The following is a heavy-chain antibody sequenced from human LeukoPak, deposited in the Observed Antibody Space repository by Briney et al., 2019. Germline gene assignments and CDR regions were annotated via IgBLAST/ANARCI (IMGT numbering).Heavy chain of an antibody. V-gene: IGHV4-4*07. J-gene: IGHJ4*02. CDR2: IYTSGST. D-gene: IGHD5-12*01. CDR3: ARVTGYIVEDYFDY. CDR1: GGSISSYY. Sequence: PSETLSLTCTVSGGSISSYYWSWIRQPAGKGLEWIGRIYTSGSTNYNPSLKSRVTISVDTSKNQFSLRLSSVTAADTAVYYCARVTGYIVEDYFDYWGQGTLVTVSS.